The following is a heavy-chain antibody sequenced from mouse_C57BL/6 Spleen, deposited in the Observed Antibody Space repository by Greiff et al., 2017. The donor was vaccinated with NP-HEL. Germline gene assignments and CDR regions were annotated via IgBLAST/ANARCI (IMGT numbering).Heavy chain of an antibody. CDR1: GYTFTSYW. J-gene: IGHJ3*01. CDR3: LYDGYYEGFAY. CDR2: IHPNSGST. V-gene: IGHV1-64*01. Sequence: QVQPQQPGAELVKPGASVKLSCKASGYTFTSYWMHWVKQRPGQGLEWIGMIHPNSGSTNYNEKFKSKATLTVDKSSSTAYMQLSSLTSEDSAVYYCLYDGYYEGFAYWGQGTLVTVSA. D-gene: IGHD2-3*01.